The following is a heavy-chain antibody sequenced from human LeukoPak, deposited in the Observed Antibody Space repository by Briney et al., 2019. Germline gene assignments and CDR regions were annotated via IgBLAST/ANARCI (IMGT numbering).Heavy chain of an antibody. CDR2: INHSGST. D-gene: IGHD3-10*01. CDR3: ARTVGSGSYFSY. CDR1: GGSFSGYY. V-gene: IGHV4-34*01. Sequence: SETLSLTCAVYGGSFSGYYWSWICQPPGKGLEWIGEINHSGSTNYNPSLKSRVTISVDTSKNQFSLKLSSVTAADTAVYYCARTVGSGSYFSYWGQGTLVTVSS. J-gene: IGHJ4*02.